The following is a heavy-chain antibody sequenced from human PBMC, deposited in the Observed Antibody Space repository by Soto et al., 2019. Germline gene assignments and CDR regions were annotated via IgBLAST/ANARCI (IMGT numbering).Heavy chain of an antibody. V-gene: IGHV3-21*04. CDR1: GFTFSSYS. Sequence: PGGSLRLSCAASGFTFSSYSMNWVRQAPGKGLEWVSSISSSSSYIYYADSVKGRFTISRDNAKNSLYLQMNSLRAEDTALYYCARVIYSSGWYFDYWGQGTLVTVSS. CDR3: ARVIYSSGWYFDY. J-gene: IGHJ4*02. D-gene: IGHD6-19*01. CDR2: ISSSSSYI.